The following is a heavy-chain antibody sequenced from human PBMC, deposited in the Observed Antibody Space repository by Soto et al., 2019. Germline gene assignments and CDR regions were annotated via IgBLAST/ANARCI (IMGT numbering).Heavy chain of an antibody. Sequence: QLQLQESGSGLVKPSQTLSLTCAVSGGSISSGGYSWSWIRQPPGKGLEWIGYIYHSGSTYYPPSHKSRVTLSVDSTKNQFSLKMSSVTAADTAVYYCASGQQLVRNYWGQGTLVTVSS. V-gene: IGHV4-30-2*01. D-gene: IGHD6-13*01. CDR2: IYHSGST. CDR3: ASGQQLVRNY. CDR1: GGSISSGGYS. J-gene: IGHJ4*02.